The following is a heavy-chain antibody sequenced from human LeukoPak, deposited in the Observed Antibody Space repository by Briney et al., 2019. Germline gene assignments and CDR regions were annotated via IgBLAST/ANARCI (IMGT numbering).Heavy chain of an antibody. J-gene: IGHJ4*02. CDR1: GGSISSYY. CDR2: IYYSGST. V-gene: IGHV4-59*01. D-gene: IGHD2-15*01. CDR3: ARFHGSCYDY. Sequence: SETLSLTCTASGGSISSYYWSWIRQPPGKGLEWIGYIYYSGSTDYNPSLKSRVTISVDTSKNQFSLKLSSVTAADTAVYYCARFHGSCYDYWGQGTLVTVSS.